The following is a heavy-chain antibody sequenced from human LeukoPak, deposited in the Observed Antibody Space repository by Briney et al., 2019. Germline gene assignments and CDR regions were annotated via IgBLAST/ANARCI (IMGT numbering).Heavy chain of an antibody. D-gene: IGHD3-10*01. CDR3: AKDLEAYYYGSGSPFDY. CDR1: GFTFSYYA. V-gene: IGHV3-30-3*01. J-gene: IGHJ4*02. CDR2: ISYDGSNK. Sequence: PGRSLRLSCAASGFTFSYYAMHWVRQAPGKGLEWVAVISYDGSNKYYADSVKGRFTISRDNSKNTLYLQMNSLRAEDTAVYYCAKDLEAYYYGSGSPFDYWGQGTLVTVSS.